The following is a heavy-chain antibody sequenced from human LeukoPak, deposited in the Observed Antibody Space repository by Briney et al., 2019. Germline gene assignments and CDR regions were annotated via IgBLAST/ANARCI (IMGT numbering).Heavy chain of an antibody. CDR2: IRSKAYGGTT. Sequence: TGGSLRLSCTASGFTFGDYAMSWVRQAPGKGPEWVGFIRSKAYGGTTEYAASVKGRFTISRDDSKSIAYLQMNSLKTEDTAVYYCTREYSSSAQGDAFDIWGQGTMVTVSS. CDR3: TREYSSSAQGDAFDI. V-gene: IGHV3-49*04. CDR1: GFTFGDYA. D-gene: IGHD6-6*01. J-gene: IGHJ3*02.